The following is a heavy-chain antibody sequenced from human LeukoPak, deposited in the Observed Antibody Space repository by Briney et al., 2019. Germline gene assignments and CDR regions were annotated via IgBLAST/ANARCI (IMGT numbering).Heavy chain of an antibody. CDR1: GGSISSYY. D-gene: IGHD6-13*01. V-gene: IGHV4-59*08. CDR2: IYYSGST. J-gene: IGHJ4*02. Sequence: NASETLSLTCTVSGGSISSYYWSWIRQPPGKGLEWIGYIYYSGSTNYNPSLKSRVTISVDTSKNQFSLKLSSVTAADTAVYYCASDSSSWDSFGYWGQGTLVTVSS. CDR3: ASDSSSWDSFGY.